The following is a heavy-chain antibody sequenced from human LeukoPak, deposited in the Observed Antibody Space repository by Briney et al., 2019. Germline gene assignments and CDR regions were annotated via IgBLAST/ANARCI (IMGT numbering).Heavy chain of an antibody. CDR3: ARPSGARRHLWLDY. CDR2: ISAYNGDT. CDR1: GYILTTYG. J-gene: IGHJ4*02. D-gene: IGHD5-18*01. V-gene: IGHV1-18*01. Sequence: ASVKVSCKASGYILTTYGISWVRQAPGQGLEWMGWISAYNGDTDFAQHLQGRVSMTIDASTNTAYMELRSLRSDDTAVYYCARPSGARRHLWLDYWGQGTVVTASS.